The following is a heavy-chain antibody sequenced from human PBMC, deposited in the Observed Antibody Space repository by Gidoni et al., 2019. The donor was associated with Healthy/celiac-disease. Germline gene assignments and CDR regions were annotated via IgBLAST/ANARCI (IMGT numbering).Heavy chain of an antibody. J-gene: IGHJ4*02. V-gene: IGHV4-34*01. Sequence: QVQLQQWGAGLLKTSETLSLTCAVYGGSFSGYYWSWIRQPPGKGVEWMGEINHSGTTNYNPSLKSRVTISGDTPKNQFSLKLSSVTAADRAVYYCARGQGGGGGYWGQGTLVTVSS. D-gene: IGHD2-15*01. CDR1: GGSFSGYY. CDR2: INHSGTT. CDR3: ARGQGGGGGY.